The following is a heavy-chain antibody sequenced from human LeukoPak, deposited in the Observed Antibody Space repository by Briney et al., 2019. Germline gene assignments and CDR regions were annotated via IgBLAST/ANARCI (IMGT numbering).Heavy chain of an antibody. V-gene: IGHV4-39*01. CDR2: LYYSGST. CDR1: GGSISSSAYY. Sequence: SETLSLTCTVSGGSISSSAYYWGWIRQPPGKGLEWIGSLYYSGSTYYNPSLKSRVTISVDTSKKQFSLKLTSVTAADTAVYYCARQRGSPDWFDPWGQGTLVTVSS. J-gene: IGHJ5*02. CDR3: ARQRGSPDWFDP. D-gene: IGHD6-19*01.